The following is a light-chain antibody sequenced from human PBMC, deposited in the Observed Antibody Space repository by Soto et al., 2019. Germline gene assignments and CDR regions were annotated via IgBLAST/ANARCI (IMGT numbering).Light chain of an antibody. CDR1: QSISNW. CDR2: DAS. Sequence: DIQMTQSPSTLSASVGDRVTVTCRASQSISNWLAWYQQKPGKAPKLLIYDASSLASGVPSRFSGSGSGTEFTLTISSLQPDDFATYYCQQFNGYWTFGQGTKVEIK. CDR3: QQFNGYWT. V-gene: IGKV1-5*01. J-gene: IGKJ1*01.